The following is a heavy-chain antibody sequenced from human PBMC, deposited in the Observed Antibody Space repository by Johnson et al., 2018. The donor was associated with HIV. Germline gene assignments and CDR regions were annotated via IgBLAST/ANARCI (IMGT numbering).Heavy chain of an antibody. CDR1: GFTFSSYG. CDR3: AKEYYYDSSGFPDAFGI. V-gene: IGHV3-30*02. J-gene: IGHJ3*02. D-gene: IGHD3-22*01. CDR2: IRYDGSKK. Sequence: QMLLVESGGGVVQPGGSLSLSCAASGFTFSSYGMHWVRQAPGKGLEWVALIRYDGSKKYYADSVKGRFTISRDNSKNTMDLQMNSLRAEDTAVYYCAKEYYYDSSGFPDAFGIWGQGTMVTVSS.